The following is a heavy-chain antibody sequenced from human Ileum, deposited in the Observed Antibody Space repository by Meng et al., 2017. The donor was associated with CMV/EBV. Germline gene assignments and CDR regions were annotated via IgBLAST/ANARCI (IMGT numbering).Heavy chain of an antibody. D-gene: IGHD2-2*01. J-gene: IGHJ4*02. V-gene: IGHV5-51*01. CDR1: FPSYW. CDR3: ARREYCSSTSCYFNYYFDY. CDR2: IYPGDSDT. Sequence: FPSYWIGWLRQMPGKGLEWMGIIYPGDSDTRYSPSFQGQVTISADKSISTAYLQWSSLKASDTAMYYCARREYCSSTSCYFNYYFDYWGQGTLVTVSS.